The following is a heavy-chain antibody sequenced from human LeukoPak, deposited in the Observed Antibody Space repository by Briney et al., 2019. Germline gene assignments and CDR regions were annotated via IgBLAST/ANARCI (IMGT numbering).Heavy chain of an antibody. CDR3: AKPMTMVRGVQVSFDY. D-gene: IGHD3-10*01. CDR2: ISGSGGST. Sequence: GGSLRLSCAASGFTFSSYAMSWVRQAPGKGLEWVSAISGSGGSTYYADSVKGRFTISRDNSKNTLYLQMNSLRAEDTAVYYCAKPMTMVRGVQVSFDYWGQGTLVTVSS. V-gene: IGHV3-23*01. CDR1: GFTFSSYA. J-gene: IGHJ4*02.